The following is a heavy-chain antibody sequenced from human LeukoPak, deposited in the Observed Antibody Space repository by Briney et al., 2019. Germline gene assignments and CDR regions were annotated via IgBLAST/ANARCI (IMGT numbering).Heavy chain of an antibody. D-gene: IGHD1-7*01. Sequence: GGSLRLSCAASGFTFSSYSMNWVRQAPGKGLEWVSSISSSSSYIYYADSVKGRFTISRDNSKNTLYLQMNSLRSEDTAVYYCATDSRGTANPTGTTTWYFDLWGRGTLVAVSS. V-gene: IGHV3-21*04. CDR3: ATDSRGTANPTGTTTWYFDL. CDR1: GFTFSSYS. J-gene: IGHJ2*01. CDR2: ISSSSSYI.